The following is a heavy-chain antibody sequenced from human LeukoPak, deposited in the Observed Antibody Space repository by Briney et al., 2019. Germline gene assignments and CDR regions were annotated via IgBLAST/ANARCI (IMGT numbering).Heavy chain of an antibody. Sequence: VASVKVSCKASGYTFTSYYMHWVRQAPGQGLEWMGIINPSGGSTIYAQKFQGRVTMTRDMSTSTVYMELSSLRSEDTAVYYCAKVLGATRRHDAFDIWGQGTMVTVSS. V-gene: IGHV1-46*01. CDR1: GYTFTSYY. D-gene: IGHD1-26*01. J-gene: IGHJ3*02. CDR3: AKVLGATRRHDAFDI. CDR2: INPSGGST.